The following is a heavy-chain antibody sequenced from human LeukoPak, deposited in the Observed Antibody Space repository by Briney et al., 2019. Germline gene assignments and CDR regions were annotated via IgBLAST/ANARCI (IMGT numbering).Heavy chain of an antibody. CDR1: GYTFTSYG. V-gene: IGHV1-69*13. CDR3: ASPPSGDGGSFEY. Sequence: GASVKVSCKASGYTFTSYGISWVRQAPGQGLEWMGGIVPMFNTTNYAQKFQGRVTITADESTSTAYMELSSLRSDDTAVYYCASPPSGDGGSFEYWGQGTLVTVSS. CDR2: IVPMFNTT. D-gene: IGHD3-10*01. J-gene: IGHJ4*02.